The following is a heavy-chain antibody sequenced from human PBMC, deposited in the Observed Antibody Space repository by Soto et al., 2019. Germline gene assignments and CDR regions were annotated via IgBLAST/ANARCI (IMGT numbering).Heavy chain of an antibody. J-gene: IGHJ5*02. V-gene: IGHV4-39*01. D-gene: IGHD2-2*02. CDR1: GGSISRSTYY. CDR3: ARQVPAAIRLGWFDP. Sequence: SETLSLTCTVSGGSISRSTYYWGWIRQPPAKGLEWIGSIYYSGSTYYRPSLKSRVTISVDTSKNQFSLKLSSVTAADTAVYYCARQVPAAIRLGWFDPWGQGTLVTVSS. CDR2: IYYSGST.